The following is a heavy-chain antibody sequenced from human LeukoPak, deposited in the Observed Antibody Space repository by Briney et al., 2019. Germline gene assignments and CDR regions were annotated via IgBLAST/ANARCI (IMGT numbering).Heavy chain of an antibody. J-gene: IGHJ4*02. CDR1: GGTFSSYA. D-gene: IGHD3-3*01. V-gene: IGHV1-69*13. CDR2: IIPIFGTA. CDR3: ARVPEEYDFWSGYSNYYFDY. Sequence: ASVKVSCKASGGTFSSYAISWVRQAPGQGLEWMGGIIPIFGTANYAQKFQGRATITADESTSTAYMELSSLRSEDTAVYYCARVPEEYDFWSGYSNYYFDYRGQGTLVTVSS.